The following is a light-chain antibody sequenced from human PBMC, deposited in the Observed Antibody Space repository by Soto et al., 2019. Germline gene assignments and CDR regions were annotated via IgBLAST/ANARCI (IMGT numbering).Light chain of an antibody. CDR3: QQYGSSLLYT. CDR1: QSVSSSY. CDR2: GAS. Sequence: EIVLTESPGTLSLSPGERATLSCRARQSVSSSYLAWYQKKPGQAPRLLIYGASSRATGIPDRFSGSGSGTDFTLTISRLEPEDFAVYYCQQYGSSLLYTFGQGTRLEIK. J-gene: IGKJ5*01. V-gene: IGKV3-20*01.